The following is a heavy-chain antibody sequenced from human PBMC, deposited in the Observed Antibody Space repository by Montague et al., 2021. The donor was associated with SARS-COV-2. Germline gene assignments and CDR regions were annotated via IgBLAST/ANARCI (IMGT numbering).Heavy chain of an antibody. CDR2: INHSGST. D-gene: IGHD3-3*01. V-gene: IGHV4-34*01. CDR3: ARGADYDFWSGFLRYKWFDP. J-gene: IGHJ5*02. CDR1: GGSLSGYY. Sequence: SETLSLTCAVYGGSLSGYYWAWIRQTPAKGLEWIGEINHSGSTNYNPSLKSRLTISVDTSKKQFSLKLNSMTAADTAVYYCARGADYDFWSGFLRYKWFDPRGLGTPVTVSS.